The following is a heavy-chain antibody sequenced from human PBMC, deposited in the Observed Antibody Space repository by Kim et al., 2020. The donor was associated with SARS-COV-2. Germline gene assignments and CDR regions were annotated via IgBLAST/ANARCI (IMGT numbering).Heavy chain of an antibody. D-gene: IGHD3-10*01. Sequence: SETLSRTCTVSGGSLSPYYWSWIRQPPGKGLEWIGYMHYSGRANYSPSLKSRVAISLDTSKNHFSLNFTSVTAADTAKDFCSRFQHGSGSYLDPFDIWG. CDR1: GGSLSPYY. V-gene: IGHV4-59*01. CDR2: MHYSGRA. J-gene: IGHJ3*02. CDR3: SRFQHGSGSYLDPFDI.